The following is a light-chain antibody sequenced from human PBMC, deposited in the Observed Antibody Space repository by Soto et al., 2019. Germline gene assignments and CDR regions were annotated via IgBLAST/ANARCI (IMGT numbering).Light chain of an antibody. J-gene: IGLJ1*01. CDR2: DVS. Sequence: QCVRTQPASVSGSPGQSITISCTGTSSDVGGYNYVSWYQQHPGKAPKLMIYDVSNRPSGVSNRFSGSKSGNTASLTISGLQAEDEADYYCSSYTSSSTFYVFGTGTKVT. CDR1: SSDVGGYNY. V-gene: IGLV2-14*01. CDR3: SSYTSSSTFYV.